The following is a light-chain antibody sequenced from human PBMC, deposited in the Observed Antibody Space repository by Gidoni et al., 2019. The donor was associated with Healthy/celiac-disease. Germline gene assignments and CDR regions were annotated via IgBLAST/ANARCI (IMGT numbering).Light chain of an antibody. Sequence: SALTQPASVSGSPGPSITISCTGTSTDVGGYNYVSWYQQHPGKAPKLMIYEVSNRPSGVSNRFSGSKSGNTASLTIPGLQAEDEADYYCSSYTSSSTLGFGGGTKLTVL. J-gene: IGLJ2*01. CDR1: STDVGGYNY. CDR3: SSYTSSSTLG. V-gene: IGLV2-14*01. CDR2: EVS.